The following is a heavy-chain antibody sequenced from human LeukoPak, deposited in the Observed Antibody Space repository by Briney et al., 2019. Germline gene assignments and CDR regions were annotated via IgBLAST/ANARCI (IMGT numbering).Heavy chain of an antibody. D-gene: IGHD2-2*01. J-gene: IGHJ6*02. Sequence: ASVKVSCKASGYTFTSYGISWVRQAPGQGLEWMGWISAYNGNTNYAQKLQGRVTMTTDTSTSTAYMELRSLRSDDTAVYYCARGGDARKYQPVPLYYYYGMDVWGQGTTVTVSS. CDR2: ISAYNGNT. CDR3: ARGGDARKYQPVPLYYYYGMDV. V-gene: IGHV1-18*01. CDR1: GYTFTSYG.